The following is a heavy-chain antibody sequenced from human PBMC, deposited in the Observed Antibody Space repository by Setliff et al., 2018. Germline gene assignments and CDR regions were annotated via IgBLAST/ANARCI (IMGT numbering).Heavy chain of an antibody. CDR1: GGSSSDSS. J-gene: IGHJ5*02. Sequence: SETLSLTCTVSGGSSSDSSWSWIRQPPGKGLEWIGCISSIGNTYYNPSLGSRLTISADTSNNQFSLNLISVAAADTAVYYCARARGFAGYYGSWTHQSFDLWGQGSLVTVSS. CDR3: ARARGFAGYYGSWTHQSFDL. V-gene: IGHV4-4*08. D-gene: IGHD3-10*01. CDR2: ISSIGNT.